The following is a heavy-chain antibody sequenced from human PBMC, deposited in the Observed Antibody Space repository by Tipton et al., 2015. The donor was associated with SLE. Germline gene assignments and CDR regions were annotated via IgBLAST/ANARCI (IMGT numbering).Heavy chain of an antibody. CDR3: ASGPRRFDY. Sequence: QSGPEVKKPGASVKVSCKASGYTFTSYYMHWVRQAPGQGLEWMGGIIPIFGTANYAQKFQGRVTITADESTSTAYMELSSLRSEDTAVYYWASGPRRFDYWGQGTLVTVSS. CDR2: IIPIFGTA. V-gene: IGHV1-69*13. CDR1: GYTFTSYY. J-gene: IGHJ4*02.